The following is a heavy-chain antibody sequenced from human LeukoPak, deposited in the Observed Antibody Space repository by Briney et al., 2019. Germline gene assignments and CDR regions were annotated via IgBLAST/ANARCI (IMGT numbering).Heavy chain of an antibody. CDR1: GGSISSYY. Sequence: SETLSLTCKVSGGSISSYYWSWIRQPPGKGLEWIGYIYYSGNTNYNPSLKSRVTISVDTSKNQFSLKLSSVTAADTAVYYCARGVIGGSSGKKEGIDYWGQGTLVTVSS. D-gene: IGHD3-10*01. CDR2: IYYSGNT. J-gene: IGHJ4*02. CDR3: ARGVIGGSSGKKEGIDY. V-gene: IGHV4-59*08.